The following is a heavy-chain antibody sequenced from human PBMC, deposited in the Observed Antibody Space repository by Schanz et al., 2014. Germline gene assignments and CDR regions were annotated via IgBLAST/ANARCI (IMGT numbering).Heavy chain of an antibody. V-gene: IGHV4-31*03. CDR2: ISSSGTT. D-gene: IGHD3-16*01. Sequence: QVQLQESGPGLVKPSQTLSLTCTVSGGSISSGGYYWSWIRQHPGKGLEWIGYISSSGTTYYNPSLKSRVTISVSTSKTQFSLKLSSVTAADTAVYYCARDALGGPHNWFDPWGQGTLVSVSS. CDR3: ARDALGGPHNWFDP. J-gene: IGHJ5*02. CDR1: GGSISSGGYY.